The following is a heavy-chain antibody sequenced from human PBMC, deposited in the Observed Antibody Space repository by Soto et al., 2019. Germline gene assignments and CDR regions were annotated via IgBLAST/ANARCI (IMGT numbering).Heavy chain of an antibody. J-gene: IGHJ4*02. CDR2: ISYDGSNK. V-gene: IGHV3-30*18. D-gene: IGHD1-26*01. Sequence: QVQLVESGGGVVQPGRSLRLSCAASGFTFSSYGMHWVRQAPGKGLEWVAVISYDGSNKYYADSVKGRFTISRDNSKNTLYLQMNSLRAEDTAVYYCAKVLEECGSPDYWGQGTLVTVSS. CDR1: GFTFSSYG. CDR3: AKVLEECGSPDY.